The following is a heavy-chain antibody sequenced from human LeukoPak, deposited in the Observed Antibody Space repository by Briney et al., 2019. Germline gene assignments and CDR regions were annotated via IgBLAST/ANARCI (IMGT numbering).Heavy chain of an antibody. CDR3: ATDRGWRTSGYYLYYFEY. D-gene: IGHD3-3*01. CDR2: IKHDGSEK. CDR1: GFVFRNYF. J-gene: IGHJ4*02. V-gene: IGHV3-7*01. Sequence: GGSLRLSCAASGFVFRNYFMSWVRQAPGRGLEWVASIKHDGSEKYYVDSVRGRFTISRDNTMNSLYLQMSSLRAEDTAVYYCATDRGWRTSGYYLYYFEYWGQGTLVTYSS.